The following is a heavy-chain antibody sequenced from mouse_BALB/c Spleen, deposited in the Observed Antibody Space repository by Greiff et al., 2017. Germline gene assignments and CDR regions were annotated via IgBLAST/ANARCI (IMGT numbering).Heavy chain of an antibody. CDR2: IWGDGST. D-gene: IGHD1-1*01. CDR1: GFSLTGYG. Sequence: QVQLKESGPGLVAPSQSLSITCTVSGFSLTGYGVNWVRQPPGKGLEWLGMIWGDGSTDYNSALKSRLSISKDNSKSQVFLKMNSLQTDDTARYYCARDPHYYGSSYDAMDYWGQGTSVTVSS. J-gene: IGHJ4*01. V-gene: IGHV2-6-7*01. CDR3: ARDPHYYGSSYDAMDY.